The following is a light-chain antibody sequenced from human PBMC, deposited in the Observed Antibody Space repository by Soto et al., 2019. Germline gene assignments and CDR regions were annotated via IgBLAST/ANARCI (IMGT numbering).Light chain of an antibody. J-gene: IGKJ4*01. CDR1: QSINSY. V-gene: IGKV1-39*01. CDR2: VAS. Sequence: DIQITQSPSSLSASVGDRVTITCRSSQSINSYLSWYQQKPGKAPKLLINVASTLQSGVPSRFSGSGSGTDFTLAISSLQPEDFATYYCQQSSSTPQTFGGVTKVDIK. CDR3: QQSSSTPQT.